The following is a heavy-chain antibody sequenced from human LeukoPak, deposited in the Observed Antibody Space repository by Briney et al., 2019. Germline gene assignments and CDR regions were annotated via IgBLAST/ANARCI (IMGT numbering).Heavy chain of an antibody. J-gene: IGHJ4*02. CDR1: GFTFSSYS. D-gene: IGHD3-22*01. Sequence: PGGSLRLSCAASGFTFSSYSMNWVRQAPGKGLEWVSSISSSSSYIYYADSVKGRFTISRDNSKNTLYLQMNTLRAEDTAVYYCATSDSRVFAYWGQGTLVTVSS. V-gene: IGHV3-21*04. CDR2: ISSSSSYI. CDR3: ATSDSRVFAY.